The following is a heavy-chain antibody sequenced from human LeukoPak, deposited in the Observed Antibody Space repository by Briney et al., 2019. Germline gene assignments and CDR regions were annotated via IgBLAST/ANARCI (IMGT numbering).Heavy chain of an antibody. CDR2: ISAYNGNT. J-gene: IGHJ4*02. D-gene: IGHD3-10*01. CDR3: ARDLDATGDYYGSGTFDY. Sequence: ASVKVSCKASGYTFTSYGISWVRQAPGQGLEWMVWISAYNGNTNYAQKLQGRVTMTTDTSTSTAYMELRSLRSDDTAVYYCARDLDATGDYYGSGTFDYWGQGTLVTVSS. V-gene: IGHV1-18*01. CDR1: GYTFTSYG.